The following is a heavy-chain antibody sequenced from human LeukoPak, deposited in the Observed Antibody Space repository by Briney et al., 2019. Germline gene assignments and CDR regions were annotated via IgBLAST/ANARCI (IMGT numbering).Heavy chain of an antibody. V-gene: IGHV5-51*01. J-gene: IGHJ4*02. D-gene: IGHD2-2*01. CDR3: ARHGCSSTSCYHY. CDR1: GYSFTSYW. CDR2: IFPGDSDT. Sequence: GESLKISCKGSGYSFTSYWIGWVRQKPGKGLEWMGIIFPGDSDTRYSPSFQGQVTISADKSISTAYLQWSSLKASDTAMYYCARHGCSSTSCYHYWGQGTLVTVSS.